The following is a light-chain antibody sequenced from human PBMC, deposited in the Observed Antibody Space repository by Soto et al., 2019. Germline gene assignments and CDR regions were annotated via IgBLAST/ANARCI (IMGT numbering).Light chain of an antibody. CDR2: GAS. CDR3: QQYGSSSGT. Sequence: EFVLTQSPGTLSLSPGERATLSCSASQSVSSSYLAWYHQKPGQXPRLLIYGASSRATGIPDRFSGSGSGTDLTLTISRLEPEDFEVYYCQQYGSSSGTFGPGTKVDIK. V-gene: IGKV3-20*01. CDR1: QSVSSSY. J-gene: IGKJ3*01.